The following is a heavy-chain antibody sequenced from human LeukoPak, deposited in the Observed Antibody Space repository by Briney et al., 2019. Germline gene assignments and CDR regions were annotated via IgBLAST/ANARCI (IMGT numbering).Heavy chain of an antibody. D-gene: IGHD3-22*01. V-gene: IGHV3-66*01. J-gene: IGHJ6*02. CDR1: GFTVSSNY. Sequence: GGSLRLSCAASGFTVSSNYMSWVRQAPGKGLEWVSVIYSGGSTYYADSVKGRFTISRDNSKNTLYLQMNSLRAEDTAVYYCVREAGYDSSGYYYVRDYYCGMDVWGQGTTVTVSS. CDR2: IYSGGST. CDR3: VREAGYDSSGYYYVRDYYCGMDV.